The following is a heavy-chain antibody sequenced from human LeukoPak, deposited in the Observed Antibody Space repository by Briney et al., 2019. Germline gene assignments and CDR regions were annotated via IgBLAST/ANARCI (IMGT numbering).Heavy chain of an antibody. V-gene: IGHV1-69*13. Sequence: GASVKVSCKASGGTFSSYAISWVRQAPGQGLKWMGGIIPIFGTANYAQKFQGRVTITADESTSTAYMELSSLRSEDTAVYYCASPSAGTYYYGSGSYYTHWGQGTLVTVSS. CDR3: ASPSAGTYYYGSGSYYTH. J-gene: IGHJ4*02. CDR1: GGTFSSYA. CDR2: IIPIFGTA. D-gene: IGHD3-10*01.